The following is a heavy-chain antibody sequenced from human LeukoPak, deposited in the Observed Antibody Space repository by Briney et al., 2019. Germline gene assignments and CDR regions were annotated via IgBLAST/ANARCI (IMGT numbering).Heavy chain of an antibody. CDR2: VHHSGDT. CDR1: GGSINGFY. J-gene: IGHJ4*02. Sequence: SETLSLTCSVSGGSINGFYWGWLRQPPGKGLEWIGYVHHSGDTNYNPSLKSRATISVDTSKNQFSLNLTSVTAADTPVYYCARQRHRNNCGYDYWGQGNPVTVSS. CDR3: ARQRHRNNCGYDY. V-gene: IGHV4-59*08. D-gene: IGHD5-18*01.